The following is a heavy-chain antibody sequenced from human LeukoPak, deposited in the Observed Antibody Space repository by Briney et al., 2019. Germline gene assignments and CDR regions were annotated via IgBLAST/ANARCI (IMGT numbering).Heavy chain of an antibody. V-gene: IGHV5-51*01. D-gene: IGHD2-2*01. CDR2: IYPGDSDT. J-gene: IGHJ4*02. CDR1: GYTFTSSW. Sequence: GESLKISCRGSGYTFTSSWIGWVRQMPGKGLEYMGIIYPGDSDTRYSPSFQGQVTISADKSISTAYLQWSSLKASDTAMHYCARRYCSGTSCYFFDDWGQGTLVTVSS. CDR3: ARRYCSGTSCYFFDD.